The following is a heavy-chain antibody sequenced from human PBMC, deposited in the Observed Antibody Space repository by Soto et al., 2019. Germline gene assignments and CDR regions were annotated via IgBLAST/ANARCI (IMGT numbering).Heavy chain of an antibody. CDR2: IIPIFGTA. V-gene: IGHV1-69*13. CDR1: GGTFSSYA. D-gene: IGHD1-1*01. Sequence: SVKVSCKASGGTFSSYAISWVRQAPGQGLEWMGGIIPIFGTANYAQKFQGRVTITADESTSTAYMELSSLRSEDTAVYYCARDQRLQDREWGAYYYCGMDVWGQGTTVTVSS. CDR3: ARDQRLQDREWGAYYYCGMDV. J-gene: IGHJ6*02.